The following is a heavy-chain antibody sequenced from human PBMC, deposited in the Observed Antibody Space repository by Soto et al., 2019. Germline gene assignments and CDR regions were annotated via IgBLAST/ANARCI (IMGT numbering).Heavy chain of an antibody. CDR3: ARVFPDYDFWSGYAWYYYYGMDV. V-gene: IGHV4-59*01. J-gene: IGHJ6*02. CDR1: GGSISSYY. D-gene: IGHD3-3*01. Sequence: SETLSLTCTVSGGSISSYYWSWIRQPPGKGLEWIGYIYYSGSTNYNPSLKSRVTISVDTSKNQFSLKLSSVTAADTAVYYCARVFPDYDFWSGYAWYYYYGMDVWGQGTTVTVSS. CDR2: IYYSGST.